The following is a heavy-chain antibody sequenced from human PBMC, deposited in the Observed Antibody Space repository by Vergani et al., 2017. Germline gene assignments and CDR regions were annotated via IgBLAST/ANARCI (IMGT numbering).Heavy chain of an antibody. CDR1: GFTFDEYA. Sequence: EMQLVESGGGLVQPGRSLRLSCAASGFTFDEYAMHWVRQAPGKGLEWVSGISWNSGSIGYADSGKGRFTISRDNAKNSLYLQMNSLRAEDTALYYCAKGSFTVFYYYMDVWGKGTTVTASS. CDR3: AKGSFTVFYYYMDV. V-gene: IGHV3-9*01. J-gene: IGHJ6*03. CDR2: ISWNSGSI. D-gene: IGHD4-11*01.